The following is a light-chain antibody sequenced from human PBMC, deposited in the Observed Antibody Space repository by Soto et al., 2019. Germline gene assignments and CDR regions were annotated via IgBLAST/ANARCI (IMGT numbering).Light chain of an antibody. CDR1: QSISNY. CDR2: AAS. V-gene: IGKV1-39*01. J-gene: IGKJ1*01. Sequence: DIQMTQSPSSLSASVGDRVTITCRASQSISNYLNWYQQKPGKAPKLLIYAASTLQSGVPSRFSGSGSGTDFTLTISCLQSEDFATYYCQQYYSYPLTFGQGTKVDIK. CDR3: QQYYSYPLT.